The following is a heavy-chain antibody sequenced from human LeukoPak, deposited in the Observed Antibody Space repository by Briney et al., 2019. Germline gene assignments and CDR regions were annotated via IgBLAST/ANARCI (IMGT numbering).Heavy chain of an antibody. CDR2: IRYDGSNK. J-gene: IGHJ4*02. D-gene: IGHD3-9*01. V-gene: IGHV3-30*02. CDR3: AKGGYDILTGYYPD. CDR1: GFTFSIYG. Sequence: GGSLRLSCAASGFTFSIYGMHWVRQAPGKGLEWVAFIRYDGSNKYYADSVKGRFTIYRENSKNTLYLQMNSLRAEDTAVYYCAKGGYDILTGYYPDWGQGTLVTVSS.